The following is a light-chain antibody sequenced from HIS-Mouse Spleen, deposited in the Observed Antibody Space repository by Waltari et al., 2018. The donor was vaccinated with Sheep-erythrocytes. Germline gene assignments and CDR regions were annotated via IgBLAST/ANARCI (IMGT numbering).Light chain of an antibody. J-gene: IGLJ3*02. CDR2: QDS. CDR3: SSYAGSNNWV. CDR1: KLGDKY. Sequence: SYELTQPPSVSVSPGQTASITCSGDKLGDKYACWYQQKPGQSPVLVIYQDSKRPSGIPDRFSGSKSGNTAYLTVSGLQAEDEADYYCSSYAGSNNWVFGGGTKLTVL. V-gene: IGLV3-1*01.